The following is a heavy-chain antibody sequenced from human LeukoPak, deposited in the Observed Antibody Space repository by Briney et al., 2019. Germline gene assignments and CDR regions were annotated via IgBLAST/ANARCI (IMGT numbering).Heavy chain of an antibody. CDR3: ARDPILTGYYYYYMDV. V-gene: IGHV1-2*02. D-gene: IGHD3-9*01. CDR1: GYTFTGYY. CDR2: INPNSGGT. Sequence: ASVKVSYKASGYTFTGYYMHWVRQAPGQGLEWMGWINPNSGGTNYAQKFQGRVTMTRDTSISTAYMELSRLRSDDTAVYYCARDPILTGYYYYYMDVWGKGTTVTISS. J-gene: IGHJ6*03.